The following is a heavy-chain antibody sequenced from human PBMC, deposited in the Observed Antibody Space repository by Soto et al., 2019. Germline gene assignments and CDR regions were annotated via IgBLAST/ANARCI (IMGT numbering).Heavy chain of an antibody. J-gene: IGHJ4*02. CDR3: ARRSSITFGGVIDPYFDY. Sequence: PSETLSLTCTVSGGSISSSSYYWGWIRQPPGKGLEWIGSIYYSGSTYYNQSLKSRVTISVDTSKNQFSLKLSSVTAADTAVYFFARRSSITFGGVIDPYFDYWGQGTLVTVSS. V-gene: IGHV4-39*01. CDR2: IYYSGST. CDR1: GGSISSSSYY. D-gene: IGHD3-16*02.